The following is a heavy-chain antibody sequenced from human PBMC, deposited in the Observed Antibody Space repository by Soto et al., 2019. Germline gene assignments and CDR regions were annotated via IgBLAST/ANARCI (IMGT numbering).Heavy chain of an antibody. CDR2: IWYDGSNK. J-gene: IGHJ1*01. CDR1: GFTFSSYG. CDR3: ARQGRDEYFQH. D-gene: IGHD3-10*01. Sequence: QVQLVESGGGVVQPGRSLRLSCAASGFTFSSYGMHWVRQAPGKGLEWVAVIWYDGSNKYYADSVKGRFTISRDNSKNTLYLQMNSLRAEDTAVYYCARQGRDEYFQHWGQDTLVTVSS. V-gene: IGHV3-33*01.